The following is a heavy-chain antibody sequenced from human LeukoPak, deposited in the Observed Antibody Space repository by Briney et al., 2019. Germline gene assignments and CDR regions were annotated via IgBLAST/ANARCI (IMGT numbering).Heavy chain of an antibody. Sequence: GGSLRLSCAASGFTFSDYYMSWIRQAPGKGLEWVSYISSSVNTIYYADSVKGRFTISRDNAKISLYLQMNSLRAEDTAVYYCARPKYSSSWQIFDYWGQGTLVTASS. D-gene: IGHD6-13*01. CDR2: ISSSVNTI. CDR3: ARPKYSSSWQIFDY. J-gene: IGHJ4*02. CDR1: GFTFSDYY. V-gene: IGHV3-11*01.